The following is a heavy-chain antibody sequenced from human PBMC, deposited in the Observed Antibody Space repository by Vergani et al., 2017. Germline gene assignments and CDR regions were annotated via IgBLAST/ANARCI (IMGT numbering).Heavy chain of an antibody. J-gene: IGHJ6*02. CDR3: ARDSEYFDWLSPYYYYGMDV. CDR1: GFTFSSYS. Sequence: EVQLVESGGGLVKPGGSLRLSCAASGFTFSSYSMNWVRQAPGKGLEWVSSISSSSSYIYYADSVKGRFTISRDNAKNSLYLQMNSLRAEDTAVYYCARDSEYFDWLSPYYYYGMDVWGQGP. V-gene: IGHV3-21*01. D-gene: IGHD3-9*01. CDR2: ISSSSSYI.